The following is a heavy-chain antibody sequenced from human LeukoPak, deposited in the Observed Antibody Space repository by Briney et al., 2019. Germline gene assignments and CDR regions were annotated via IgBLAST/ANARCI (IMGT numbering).Heavy chain of an antibody. Sequence: GGSLRLSYAASGFTFSSYWMSWVRQAPGKGLEWVANIKQDGSEKYYVDSVKGRFTISRDNAKNSLYLQMNSLRAEDTAVYYCARDLWFMRLGIYGSSQEDYWGQGTLVTVSS. CDR3: ARDLWFMRLGIYGSSQEDY. J-gene: IGHJ4*02. V-gene: IGHV3-7*01. CDR1: GFTFSSYW. D-gene: IGHD3-10*01. CDR2: IKQDGSEK.